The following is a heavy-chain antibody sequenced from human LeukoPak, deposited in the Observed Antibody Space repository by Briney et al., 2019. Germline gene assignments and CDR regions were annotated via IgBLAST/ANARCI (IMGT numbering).Heavy chain of an antibody. Sequence: PGGSLRLSCAASGFTFSSYATSWVRQAPGKGLEWVSAISGSGGSTYYADSVKGRFTISRDNSKNTLYLQMNSLRAEDTAVYYCARLALPYWYFDLWGRGTLVTVSS. V-gene: IGHV3-23*01. J-gene: IGHJ2*01. CDR3: ARLALPYWYFDL. CDR2: ISGSGGST. CDR1: GFTFSSYA. D-gene: IGHD3-3*02.